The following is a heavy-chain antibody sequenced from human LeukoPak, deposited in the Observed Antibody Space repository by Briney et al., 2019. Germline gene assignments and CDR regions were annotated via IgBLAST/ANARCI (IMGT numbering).Heavy chain of an antibody. D-gene: IGHD6-19*01. V-gene: IGHV4-59*01. Sequence: PSETLSLTCAVSGGSISSYYWSWIRQPPGKGLEWIGYIYYSGSTNYNPSLKSRVTISVDTSKNQFSLKLSSVTAADTAVYYCARVVRSSGLDYWGQGTLVTVSP. CDR2: IYYSGST. J-gene: IGHJ4*02. CDR3: ARVVRSSGLDY. CDR1: GGSISSYY.